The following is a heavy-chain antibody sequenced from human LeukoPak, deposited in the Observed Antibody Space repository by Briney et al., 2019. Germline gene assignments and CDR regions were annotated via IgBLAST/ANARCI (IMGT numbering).Heavy chain of an antibody. CDR1: GGSFSGYY. Sequence: SETLSLTCAVYGGSFSGYYWSWIRQPPGKGLEWIGEINHSGSTNYNPSLKSRVTISVDTSKNQFSLKLSSVTAADTAVYYCAVKDGSGSYSNWFDPWGQGTLVTVSS. CDR2: INHSGST. CDR3: AVKDGSGSYSNWFDP. V-gene: IGHV4-34*01. D-gene: IGHD3-10*01. J-gene: IGHJ5*02.